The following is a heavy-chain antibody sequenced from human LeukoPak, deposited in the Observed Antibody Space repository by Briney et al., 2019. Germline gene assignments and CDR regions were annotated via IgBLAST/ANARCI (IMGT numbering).Heavy chain of an antibody. V-gene: IGHV3-74*01. D-gene: IGHD3-16*01. J-gene: IGHJ4*02. Sequence: PGGSLRLSCVTSGIAFSNYYMHWVRQVPGEGLVWVSHIIQDGSVTSYADSVKGRFTISRDNAKNTVYLQLNNLSAEDTAVYYCATDDYRGLGYWGQGTLVTVSS. CDR2: IIQDGSVT. CDR3: ATDDYRGLGY. CDR1: GIAFSNYY.